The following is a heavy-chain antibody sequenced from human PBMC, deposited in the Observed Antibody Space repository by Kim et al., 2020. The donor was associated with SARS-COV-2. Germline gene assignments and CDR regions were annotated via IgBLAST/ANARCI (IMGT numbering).Heavy chain of an antibody. V-gene: IGHV1-3*01. D-gene: IGHD3-10*01. J-gene: IGHJ4*02. CDR3: AREGPPMVRGVISY. CDR1: GYTFTSYA. Sequence: ASVKVSCKASGYTFTSYAMHWVRQAPGQRLEWMGWINAGNGNTKYSQKFQGRVTITRDTSASTAYMELSSLRSEDTAVYYCAREGPPMVRGVISYWGQGTLVTVSS. CDR2: INAGNGNT.